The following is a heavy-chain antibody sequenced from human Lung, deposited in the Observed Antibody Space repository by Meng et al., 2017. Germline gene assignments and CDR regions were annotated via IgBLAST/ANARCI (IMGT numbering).Heavy chain of an antibody. CDR3: ARAEDYYDSSGYYYGLDY. J-gene: IGHJ4*02. CDR1: GGTFSSYA. V-gene: IGHV1-69*01. CDR2: IIPIFGTA. D-gene: IGHD3-22*01. Sequence: VSRVQSGAELKKPGSPWKVSGKASGGTFSSYAISWVRQAPGQGLEWVGGIIPIFGTANYAQKFQGRVTITADESTSTAYMELSSLRSEDTAVYYCARAEDYYDSSGYYYGLDYWGQGTLVTVSS.